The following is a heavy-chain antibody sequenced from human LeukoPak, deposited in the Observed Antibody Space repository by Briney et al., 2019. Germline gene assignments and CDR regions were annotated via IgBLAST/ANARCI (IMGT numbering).Heavy chain of an antibody. CDR2: IWYDGSNK. CDR3: ARDNVGGRGLDY. CDR1: GFTFSSYA. V-gene: IGHV3-33*08. J-gene: IGHJ4*02. D-gene: IGHD5-24*01. Sequence: PGGSLRLSCSASGFTFSSYAMHWVRQAPGKGLEWVAVIWYDGSNKYYADSVKGRFTISRDNSKNTLYLQMNSLRAEDTAVYYCARDNVGGRGLDYWGQGTLVTVSS.